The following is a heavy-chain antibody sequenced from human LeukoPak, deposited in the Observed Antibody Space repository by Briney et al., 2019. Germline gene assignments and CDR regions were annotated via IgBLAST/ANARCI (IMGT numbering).Heavy chain of an antibody. J-gene: IGHJ4*02. D-gene: IGHD2-2*02. CDR2: IYPGDSDT. V-gene: IGHV5-51*01. CDR3: ARWKALGYCSSTSCYNFDY. Sequence: GESLKISCKGSGYSFTSYWIGWVRQMPGKGLEWMGIIYPGDSDTRYSPSFQGQVTISADKSISTAYLQWSSLKASDTAMYYCARWKALGYCSSTSCYNFDYWGQGTLVTVSS. CDR1: GYSFTSYW.